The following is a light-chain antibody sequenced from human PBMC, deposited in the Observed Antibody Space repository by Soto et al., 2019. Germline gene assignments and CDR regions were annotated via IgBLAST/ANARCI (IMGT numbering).Light chain of an antibody. CDR2: GAT. J-gene: IGKJ5*01. CDR1: QSVSYSY. Sequence: EIVLTQSPGTLSLSPGERATLSCRASQSVSYSYLAWYQQKAGQAPRLLVYGATSRATGIPDRFSVSGSGTDFTLTISILEPEDFAVYYCQHYGDFSITFGQGTRLEI. CDR3: QHYGDFSIT. V-gene: IGKV3-20*01.